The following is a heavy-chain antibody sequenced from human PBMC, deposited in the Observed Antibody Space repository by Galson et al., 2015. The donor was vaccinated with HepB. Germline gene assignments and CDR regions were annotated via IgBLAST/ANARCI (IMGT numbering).Heavy chain of an antibody. CDR1: GGNFSSYA. CDR2: IIPIFGTA. D-gene: IGHD2-15*01. V-gene: IGHV1-69*13. CDR3: ARATDCSGGSCYRKWFDP. J-gene: IGHJ5*02. Sequence: SVKVSCKASGGNFSSYAISWVRQAPGQGLEWMGGIIPIFGTANYAQKFQGRVTITADESTSTAYMELSSLRSEDTAVYYCARATDCSGGSCYRKWFDPWGQGTLVTVSS.